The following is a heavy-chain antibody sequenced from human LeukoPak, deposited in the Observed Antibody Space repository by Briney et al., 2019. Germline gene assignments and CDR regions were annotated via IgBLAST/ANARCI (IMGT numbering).Heavy chain of an antibody. Sequence: SVKVSCKASGGTFSSYAINWVRQAPGQGLGWMGGIIPIFGTADYAQKFQGRVTITADKSTSTAYMELSSLRSDDTAVYYCASILPGGYNYGHHAIGFDFWGQGTLVTVSS. CDR1: GGTFSSYA. CDR3: ASILPGGYNYGHHAIGFDF. J-gene: IGHJ4*02. V-gene: IGHV1-69*06. CDR2: IIPIFGTA. D-gene: IGHD5-18*01.